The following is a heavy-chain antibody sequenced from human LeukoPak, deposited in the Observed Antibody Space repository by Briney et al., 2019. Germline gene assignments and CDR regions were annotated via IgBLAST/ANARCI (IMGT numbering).Heavy chain of an antibody. CDR2: MNPNRGNT. CDR3: ARSLVYSSSWYDYLSGMDV. Sequence: GASVKVSCKVSGYTFSSYDINWVPEATGQGRECMGWMNPNRGNTGYAQKFEGRVTMTRNTSISTAYMEQSSLRSEDTAVYYCARSLVYSSSWYDYLSGMDVWGQGTTVTVSS. J-gene: IGHJ6*02. D-gene: IGHD6-13*01. V-gene: IGHV1-8*01. CDR1: GYTFSSYD.